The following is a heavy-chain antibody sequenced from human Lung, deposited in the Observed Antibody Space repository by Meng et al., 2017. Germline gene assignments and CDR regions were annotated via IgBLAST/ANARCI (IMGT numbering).Heavy chain of an antibody. CDR2: VDPKSGDT. J-gene: IGHJ4*02. Sequence: QRQLVWTGDEVKKPWPSGKVSCKPSGYNVPDYWLHWVRRGPGQGLGWMGRVDPKSGDTHNAQRFQGRVTMTGDTSISTAYMELSGLRSDVTAMYYCARDEDISAAGKLFGDYWGQGTLVTVSS. V-gene: IGHV1-2*06. D-gene: IGHD6-13*01. CDR3: ARDEDISAAGKLFGDY. CDR1: GYNVPDYW.